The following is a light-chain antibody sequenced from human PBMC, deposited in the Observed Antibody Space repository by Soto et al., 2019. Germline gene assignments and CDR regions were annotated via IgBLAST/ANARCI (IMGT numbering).Light chain of an antibody. CDR2: ATS. CDR3: LQDYSYPRT. Sequence: AIQMTQSPSSLSASVGDRVTITCQASQGIRNDLGWYQQRPGKAPKLLLYATSILQTGVPSRFSGSGSGTDFTLTISSLQPEDFATYYCLQDYSYPRTFGQGTKLEIK. CDR1: QGIRND. V-gene: IGKV1-6*01. J-gene: IGKJ2*01.